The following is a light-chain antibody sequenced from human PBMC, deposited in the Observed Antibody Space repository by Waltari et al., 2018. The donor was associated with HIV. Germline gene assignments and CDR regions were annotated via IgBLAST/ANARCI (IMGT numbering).Light chain of an antibody. V-gene: IGLV1-40*01. Sequence: QSVLTQPPSVSGAPGQSVTISCTGSSSNIGAVYDVHWYQQLPGTAPKLLIYGNNNRPSGVPDRFSGSKSGTSASLAITGLQAEDEADYYCQSYDRSLSGSVFGGGTKLTVL. CDR3: QSYDRSLSGSV. CDR1: SSNIGAVYD. CDR2: GNN. J-gene: IGLJ2*01.